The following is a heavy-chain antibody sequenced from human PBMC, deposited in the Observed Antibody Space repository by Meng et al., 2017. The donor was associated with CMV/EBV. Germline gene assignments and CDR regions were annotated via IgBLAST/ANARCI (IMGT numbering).Heavy chain of an antibody. V-gene: IGHV4-34*01. J-gene: IGHJ5*02. CDR2: INHSGST. Sequence: HQWGYDLLKPPGTLSLAWSCFGGSVIGCDGSGIRQPPGKGLEWIGEINHSGSTNYNPSLKSRVTISVDTSKNQFSLKLSSVTAADTAVYYCARVWVRPAVLRFLKSVRFDPWGQGTLVTVSS. D-gene: IGHD3-3*01. CDR3: ARVWVRPAVLRFLKSVRFDP. CDR1: GGSVIGCD.